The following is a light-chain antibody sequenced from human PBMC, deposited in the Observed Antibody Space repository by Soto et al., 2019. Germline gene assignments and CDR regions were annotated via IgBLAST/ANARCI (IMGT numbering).Light chain of an antibody. CDR3: QQRSNWPKT. CDR2: DAS. V-gene: IGKV3-11*01. CDR1: QSVDTY. Sequence: EIVLSQSPATRSLSPGERATLSCRASQSVDTYLAWYQQKPGQAPSLLIYDASNRATGIPARFSGGGSGTDFTRTISSLEPEDFAVYYCQQRSNWPKTFGGGTKVEIK. J-gene: IGKJ4*01.